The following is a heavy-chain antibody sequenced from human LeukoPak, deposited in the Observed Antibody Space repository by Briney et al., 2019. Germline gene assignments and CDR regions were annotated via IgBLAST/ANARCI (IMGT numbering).Heavy chain of an antibody. V-gene: IGHV3-11*03. Sequence: GGSLRLSCAASGFTFSDYYMSWIRQAPGKGLEWVSYISSSSSYTNYADSVKGRFTISGDNAKSSLYLQMNSLRADDTAVYYCTTPPNWNDDAFDIWGQGTMVTVSS. CDR1: GFTFSDYY. D-gene: IGHD1-1*01. CDR2: ISSSSSYT. J-gene: IGHJ3*02. CDR3: TTPPNWNDDAFDI.